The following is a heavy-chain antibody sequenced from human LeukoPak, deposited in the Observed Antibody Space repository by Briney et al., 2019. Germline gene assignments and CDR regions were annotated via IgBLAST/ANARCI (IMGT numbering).Heavy chain of an antibody. CDR1: GGSISTYY. J-gene: IGHJ5*02. D-gene: IGHD6-19*01. V-gene: IGHV4-59*03. CDR3: AKSSGWSIIRLDP. Sequence: SETLSLTCTVSGGSISTYYWSWIRQSPGKGLEWIGCVYNSGSTSYNPSLKSRVTISVDTSKNQFSLKLSSLTAADTAVYYCAKSSGWSIIRLDPWGQGTLVIVSS. CDR2: VYNSGST.